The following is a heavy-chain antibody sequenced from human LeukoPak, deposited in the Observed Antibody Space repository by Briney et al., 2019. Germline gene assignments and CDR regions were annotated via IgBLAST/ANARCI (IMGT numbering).Heavy chain of an antibody. CDR3: ATRGLSGYYYGIDV. CDR1: GFTVSRNY. CDR2: ITSAGAT. V-gene: IGHV3-66*01. J-gene: IGHJ6*02. D-gene: IGHD3-10*01. Sequence: GGSLRLSCAASGFTVSRNYMSWARLAPGKGLEWVAIITSAGATHYATSVKARFTISRDDSKNTMYLQMNSLRVEDTAVYYCATRGLSGYYYGIDVWGQGTTVTVSS.